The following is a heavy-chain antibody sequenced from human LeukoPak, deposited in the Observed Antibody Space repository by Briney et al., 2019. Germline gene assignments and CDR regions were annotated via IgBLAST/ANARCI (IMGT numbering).Heavy chain of an antibody. J-gene: IGHJ4*02. D-gene: IGHD2-15*01. CDR1: GFTFSSYA. V-gene: IGHV3-23*01. CDR2: ISGSGGST. CDR3: AKGGLVILDYFDY. Sequence: PGGSLRLSCAASGFTFSSYAMSWVRQAPGKGLEWVSAISGSGGSTYYADSVKGRFTISRDNSKSTLYLQMNSLRAEDTAVYYCAKGGLVILDYFDYWGQGTLVTVSS.